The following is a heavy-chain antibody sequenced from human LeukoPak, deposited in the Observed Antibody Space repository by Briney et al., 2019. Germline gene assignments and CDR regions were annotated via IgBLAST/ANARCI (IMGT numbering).Heavy chain of an antibody. D-gene: IGHD6-6*01. CDR3: AKDRWRDGSSSFDN. J-gene: IGHJ4*02. CDR1: GYAFTSYS. CDR2: IRTYNGNS. Sequence: ASVKVSCKASGYAFTSYSINWVRQAPGHRLEGMGWIRTYNGNSNYAQKLQGRVTMTTDTSTSTAYMELRGLGSDDTAMYYCAKDRWRDGSSSFDNWGQGPLVTVSS. V-gene: IGHV1-18*01.